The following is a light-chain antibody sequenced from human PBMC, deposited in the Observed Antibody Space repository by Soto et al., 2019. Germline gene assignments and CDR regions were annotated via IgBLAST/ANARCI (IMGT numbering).Light chain of an antibody. V-gene: IGKV1-9*01. J-gene: IGKJ4*01. Sequence: IQLTQSPSSLSASVGDRVAITCRASQGIDSYLAWYQQRPGKVPQLLIYETSILQSGVSSRFSGSGSGTDFTLTISRLEPEDFAVYYCRQYGRSLGFAFGGGTKVDIK. CDR3: RQYGRSLGFA. CDR2: ETS. CDR1: QGIDSY.